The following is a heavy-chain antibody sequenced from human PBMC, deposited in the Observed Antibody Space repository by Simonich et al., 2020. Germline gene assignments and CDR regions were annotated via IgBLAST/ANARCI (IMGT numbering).Heavy chain of an antibody. CDR3: ARGKGWKNAFDI. D-gene: IGHD1-1*01. J-gene: IGHJ3*02. V-gene: IGHV4-34*04. CDR2: INHSGRT. Sequence: QVQLQQWGAGLLKPSETLSLTCAVYGGSFSGYYWGWIRQPPGKGLEWIGEINHSGRTNNNPSLKSRGTISVDTSKNQFSLKLSSGTAADTAVYYCARGKGWKNAFDIWGQGTMVTVSS. CDR1: GGSFSGYY.